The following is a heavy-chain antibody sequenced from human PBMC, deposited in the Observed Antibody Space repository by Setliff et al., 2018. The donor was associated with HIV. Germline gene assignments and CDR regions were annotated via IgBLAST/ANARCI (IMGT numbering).Heavy chain of an antibody. Sequence: SVKVSCKASGGTFSNYGMSWVRQAPGQGLEWMGGIIPILGIANYTQKFQGRVTITADKSTSTAYMELTSLRFDDTAMYYCVRGVQSPPHYSYYYMDVWGEGTMVTVS. V-gene: IGHV1-69*10. CDR1: GGTFSNYG. D-gene: IGHD3-3*01. CDR3: VRGVQSPPHYSYYYMDV. J-gene: IGHJ6*03. CDR2: IIPILGIA.